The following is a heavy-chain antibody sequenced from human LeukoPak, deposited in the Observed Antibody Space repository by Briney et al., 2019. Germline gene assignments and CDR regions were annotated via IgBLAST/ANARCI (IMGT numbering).Heavy chain of an antibody. J-gene: IGHJ4*02. CDR2: IKQDGGEK. Sequence: GALRLSCVDSGITFSRYWMSWVRQAPGKGLEWVANIKQDGGEKYYVDSVKGRFTISRDNAKNSLYLQMNSLRVEDTAVYYCARDGWPLDYWGQGTLLTVSS. CDR1: GITFSRYW. V-gene: IGHV3-7*03. CDR3: ARDGWPLDY. D-gene: IGHD3-10*01.